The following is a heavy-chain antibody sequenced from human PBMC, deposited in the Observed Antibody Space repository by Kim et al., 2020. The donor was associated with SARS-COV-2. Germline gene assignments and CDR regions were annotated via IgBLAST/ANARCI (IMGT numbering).Heavy chain of an antibody. CDR1: GFTFSSCA. CDR3: ARGPLRGGGYVDY. D-gene: IGHD3-10*01. Sequence: GGSLRLSCVASGFTFSSCAMHWVRQAPGKGLEWVAVIWYDGTNKNYADSVKGRFTISRDNSKNTLYLQVNSLRAEDTAVYYCARGPLRGGGYVDYWCQG. V-gene: IGHV3-33*01. CDR2: IWYDGTNK. J-gene: IGHJ4*02.